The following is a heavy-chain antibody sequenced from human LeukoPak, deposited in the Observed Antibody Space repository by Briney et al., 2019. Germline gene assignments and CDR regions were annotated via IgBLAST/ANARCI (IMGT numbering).Heavy chain of an antibody. D-gene: IGHD4-17*01. CDR3: ARPMTTVRERWYFDL. J-gene: IGHJ2*01. CDR1: GGTFSSYA. Sequence: GASVKVSCKASGGTFSSYAISWVRQAPGQGLEWMGGIIPIFGTANYAQKFQGRVTITADESTSTAYMELSSLRSEDTAVYYCARPMTTVRERWYFDLWGRGTLVTVSS. CDR2: IIPIFGTA. V-gene: IGHV1-69*13.